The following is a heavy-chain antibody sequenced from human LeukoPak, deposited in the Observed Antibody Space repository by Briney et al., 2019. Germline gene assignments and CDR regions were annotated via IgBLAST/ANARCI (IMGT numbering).Heavy chain of an antibody. CDR2: MNPNSGNT. Sequence: ASVKVSCKASGYTFTSYDINWVRQATGQGLEWMGWMNPNSGNTGYAQKFQGRVTITRNTSISTACMELSSLRSEDTAVYYCARGGDVAATSEFDYWGQGTLVTVSS. D-gene: IGHD2-15*01. CDR1: GYTFTSYD. CDR3: ARGGDVAATSEFDY. V-gene: IGHV1-8*03. J-gene: IGHJ4*02.